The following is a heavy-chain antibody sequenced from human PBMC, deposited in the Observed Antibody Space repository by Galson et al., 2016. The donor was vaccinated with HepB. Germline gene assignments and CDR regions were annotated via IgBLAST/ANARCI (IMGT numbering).Heavy chain of an antibody. CDR3: ARHDYGDYNYGMDL. D-gene: IGHD4-17*01. CDR1: GYTFSIYW. Sequence: QSGAEVKKPGDSLRISCTASGYTFSIYWIGWVRQMPGKGLEWMGIIYPGDSDTRYSPSFQGQVTISADQSSSTAYLQWSSLKASDTAIYYCARHDYGDYNYGMDLWGQGTAVTVSS. CDR2: IYPGDSDT. V-gene: IGHV5-51*01. J-gene: IGHJ6*02.